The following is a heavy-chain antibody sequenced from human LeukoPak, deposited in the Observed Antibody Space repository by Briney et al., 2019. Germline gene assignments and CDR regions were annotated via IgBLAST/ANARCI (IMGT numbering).Heavy chain of an antibody. J-gene: IGHJ6*03. Sequence: KTSETLSLTCTVSGGSISSSSYYWGWIRQPPGKGLEWIGSIYYSGSTYYNPSLKSRVTISVDTSKNQFSLKLSSVTAADTAVYYCARHVETPQRILYYYYYYMGVWGKGTTVTVSS. CDR1: GGSISSSSYY. CDR3: ARHVETPQRILYYYYYYMGV. D-gene: IGHD2/OR15-2a*01. V-gene: IGHV4-39*01. CDR2: IYYSGST.